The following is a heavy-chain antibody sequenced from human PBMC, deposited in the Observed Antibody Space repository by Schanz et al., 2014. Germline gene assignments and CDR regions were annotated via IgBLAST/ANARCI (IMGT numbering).Heavy chain of an antibody. Sequence: VQLLESGGGLVQPGGSLRLSCLASGFAFSSYGMNWVRQAPGKGLEYVSAISHDGYSTYYADSVKGRFTISRDSSKNTLYLQMNSLRPEDTAVYYCARIGGSVFDYWAQGTLVTVSS. D-gene: IGHD3-10*01. V-gene: IGHV3-64*04. CDR2: ISHDGYST. CDR1: GFAFSSYG. CDR3: ARIGGSVFDY. J-gene: IGHJ4*02.